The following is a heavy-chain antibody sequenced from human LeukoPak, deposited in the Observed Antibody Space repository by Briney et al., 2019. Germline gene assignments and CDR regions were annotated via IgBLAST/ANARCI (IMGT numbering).Heavy chain of an antibody. CDR3: TRGGGAALTGTGY. J-gene: IGHJ4*02. D-gene: IGHD3-9*01. V-gene: IGHV1-2*02. CDR1: GYIFTDYY. Sequence: ASVKVSCKASGYIFTDYYMHWVRHAPRQGLEWMGWIDPKTGDTHYAQKFQGRVTMTRDASISTAYMEVRSLTSDDTAVYYCTRGGGAALTGTGYWGQGTLVTVSS. CDR2: IDPKTGDT.